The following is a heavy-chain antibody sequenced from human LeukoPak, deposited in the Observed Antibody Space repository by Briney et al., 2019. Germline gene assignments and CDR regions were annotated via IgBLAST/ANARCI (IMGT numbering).Heavy chain of an antibody. J-gene: IGHJ6*02. Sequence: ASVKDSCKASGYTLTGYYMHEVRQAPGQGLEWMRWINPNSGGTHYAQKFQGRATMTRDTSISTAYMELSRLRSDDTAVYYCARDWAIVTWTYYYYGMDVWGQGTTVTVSS. CDR2: INPNSGGT. D-gene: IGHD5-18*01. CDR3: ARDWAIVTWTYYYYGMDV. V-gene: IGHV1-2*02. CDR1: GYTLTGYY.